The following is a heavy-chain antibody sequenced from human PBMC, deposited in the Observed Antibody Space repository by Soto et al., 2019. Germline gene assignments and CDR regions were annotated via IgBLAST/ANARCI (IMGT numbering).Heavy chain of an antibody. CDR1: GFTFGNYA. CDR2: ISSSGGSK. V-gene: IGHV3-23*01. CDR3: AKRECTSANRYYFDY. Sequence: GGSLRLSCAAGGFTFGNYAVNWVLQAPGNGLEWVSVISSSGGSKNYADSVKGRFTISRDNSKNTLYLQMNSLRAEDTAVYYCAKRECTSANRYYFDYWGQGTPVTVSS. J-gene: IGHJ4*02. D-gene: IGHD2-2*01.